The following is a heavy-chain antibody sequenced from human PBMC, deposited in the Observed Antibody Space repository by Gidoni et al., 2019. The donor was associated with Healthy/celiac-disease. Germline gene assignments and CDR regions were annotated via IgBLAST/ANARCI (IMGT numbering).Heavy chain of an antibody. D-gene: IGHD3-3*01. CDR1: GGSFSGYY. Sequence: QVQLQQWGAGLLKPSETLSLTCAVYGGSFSGYYWSWIRQPPGKGLEWIGEINHSGSTNYNPSLTSRVTISVDTSKNQFSLKLSSVTAADTAVYYCANHHYDFWSGYYATGAFDYWGQGTLVTVSS. J-gene: IGHJ4*02. CDR2: INHSGST. V-gene: IGHV4-34*01. CDR3: ANHHYDFWSGYYATGAFDY.